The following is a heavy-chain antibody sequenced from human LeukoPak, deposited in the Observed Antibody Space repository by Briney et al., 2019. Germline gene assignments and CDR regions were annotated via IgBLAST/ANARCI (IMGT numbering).Heavy chain of an antibody. CDR1: GGSISSYY. J-gene: IGHJ4*02. Sequence: SETLSLTCTVSGGSISSYYWSWIRQPPGKGLKWIGYIYYSGSTNYNPSLKSRVTISVDTSKNQFSLKLSSVTAADTAVYYCARVQGPYSYDHRYYLDYWGQGTLVTVSS. D-gene: IGHD5-18*01. V-gene: IGHV4-59*01. CDR3: ARVQGPYSYDHRYYLDY. CDR2: IYYSGST.